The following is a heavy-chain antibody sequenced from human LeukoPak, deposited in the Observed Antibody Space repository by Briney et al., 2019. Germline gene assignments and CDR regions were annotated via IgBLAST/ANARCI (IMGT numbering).Heavy chain of an antibody. Sequence: GGSLRLSCAASGFTFSSYSMTWVRQAPGKGLEWVANIKQDGSEKYYVDSVKGRFTISRDNAKNSLYLQMNSLRAEDTAVYYCARDGLEWFGELSVDYWGQGTLVTVSS. V-gene: IGHV3-7*01. J-gene: IGHJ4*02. D-gene: IGHD3-10*01. CDR2: IKQDGSEK. CDR3: ARDGLEWFGELSVDY. CDR1: GFTFSSYS.